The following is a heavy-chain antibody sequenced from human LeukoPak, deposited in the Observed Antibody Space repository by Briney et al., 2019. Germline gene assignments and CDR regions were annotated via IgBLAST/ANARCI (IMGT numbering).Heavy chain of an antibody. J-gene: IGHJ3*02. D-gene: IGHD1-26*01. V-gene: IGHV3-23*01. Sequence: PGGSLRLSCAASGFTFSSYGMHWVRQAPGKGLEWVSAISGSGGSTYYADSVRGRFTISRDNSKNTLYLQMNGLRAEDTAVYYCFESGSYAFDIWGQGTMVTVSS. CDR1: GFTFSSYG. CDR3: FESGSYAFDI. CDR2: ISGSGGST.